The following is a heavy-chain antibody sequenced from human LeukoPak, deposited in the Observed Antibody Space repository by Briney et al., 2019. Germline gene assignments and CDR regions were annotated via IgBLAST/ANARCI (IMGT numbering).Heavy chain of an antibody. CDR1: GFILSNYW. V-gene: IGHV3-74*01. Sequence: GGSLRLSCAASGFILSNYWMHWVRQAPGKGLVWVSGINSDGSSTSYADSVKGRFTISRDNAKKTLYLQMNSLRAEDMALYYCAKEGICSGGSCYSGYMDVWGKGTTVTVSS. CDR2: INSDGSST. J-gene: IGHJ6*03. D-gene: IGHD2-15*01. CDR3: AKEGICSGGSCYSGYMDV.